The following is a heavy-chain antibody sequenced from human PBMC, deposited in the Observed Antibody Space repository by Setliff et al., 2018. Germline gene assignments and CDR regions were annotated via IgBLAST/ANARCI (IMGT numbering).Heavy chain of an antibody. Sequence: KTSETLSLTCAVSGHSIGSGYDWGWIRQPPGTGLEWSGSIYHSGSTYYNPSLKSRVTISLDTSKNQSSLKLSSVTAAGTAVYYCARDSPLSIAAAGPPFDYWGQGTRVTVSS. CDR1: GHSIGSGYD. J-gene: IGHJ4*03. D-gene: IGHD6-13*01. CDR3: ARDSPLSIAAAGPPFDY. CDR2: IYHSGST. V-gene: IGHV4-38-2*02.